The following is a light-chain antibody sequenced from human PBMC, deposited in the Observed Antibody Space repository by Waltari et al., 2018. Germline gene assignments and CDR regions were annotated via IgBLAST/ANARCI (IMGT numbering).Light chain of an antibody. CDR3: SSYTSTSTLDV. CDR1: SSDIGGYNY. J-gene: IGLJ2*01. V-gene: IGLV2-14*01. Sequence: QSALTQPASVSGSPGQSITISCPGTSSDIGGYNYVSWYQHHPGKAPQLMIYEVTKRPSGVSYRFSGSKSGNTASLTISGLQAEDEANYFCSSYTSTSTLDVFGGGTKLTVL. CDR2: EVT.